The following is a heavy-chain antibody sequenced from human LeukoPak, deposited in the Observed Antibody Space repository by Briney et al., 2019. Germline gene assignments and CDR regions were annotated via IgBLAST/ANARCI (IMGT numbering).Heavy chain of an antibody. D-gene: IGHD2-21*02. J-gene: IGHJ4*02. V-gene: IGHV3-66*01. CDR3: ARDFGAVTAEVDY. CDR1: GFTVRSNY. CDR2: IYSGGST. Sequence: PGGSLRLSCVVSGFTVRSNYMSWVRQAPGKGLEWVSVIYSGGSTYYADSMKGRFTIPRDDSKNTLYLQMNSLRAEDTAVYYCARDFGAVTAEVDYWGQGTLVTVSS.